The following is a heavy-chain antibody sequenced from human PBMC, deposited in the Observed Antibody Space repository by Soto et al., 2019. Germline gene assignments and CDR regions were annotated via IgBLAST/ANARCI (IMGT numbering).Heavy chain of an antibody. V-gene: IGHV1-69*02. CDR3: ASLMCGGDGAFDS. J-gene: IGHJ3*02. CDR1: GGTFSSYT. Sequence: SVKVSFKASGGTFSSYTISWVRQAPGQGLEWMGRIIPILGIANYAQKFQGRVTITADKSTSTAYMELSSLRSEDTAVYYCASLMCGGDGAFDSWGQGTMVTVSS. D-gene: IGHD4-17*01. CDR2: IIPILGIA.